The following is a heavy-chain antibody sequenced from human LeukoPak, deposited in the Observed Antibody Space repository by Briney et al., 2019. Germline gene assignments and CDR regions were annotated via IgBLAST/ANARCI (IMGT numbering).Heavy chain of an antibody. CDR2: ISGSGGST. D-gene: IGHD7-27*01. V-gene: IGHV3-23*01. CDR1: GFNFRAYW. CDR3: GKANWFPGPIDY. J-gene: IGHJ4*02. Sequence: GGSLRLSCTTSGFNFRAYWMGWVRQAPGKGLEWVSAISGSGGSTYYADSVKGRFTISRDNSKNSLYLQMNSLRAEDTALYYCGKANWFPGPIDYWGQGTLVTVSS.